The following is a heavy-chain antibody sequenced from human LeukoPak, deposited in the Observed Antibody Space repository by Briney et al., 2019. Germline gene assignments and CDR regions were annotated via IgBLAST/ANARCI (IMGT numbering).Heavy chain of an antibody. CDR1: GFTFSSSW. CDR3: AKDSYYDSSGYNDY. D-gene: IGHD3-22*01. V-gene: IGHV3-7*01. Sequence: GGSLRLSCAASGFTFSSSWMSWVRQAPGKGLEWVTNIKPDGSEKYYVDSVKGRFTISRDNSKNTLYLQMNSLRAEDTAVYYCAKDSYYDSSGYNDYWGQGTLVTVSS. CDR2: IKPDGSEK. J-gene: IGHJ4*02.